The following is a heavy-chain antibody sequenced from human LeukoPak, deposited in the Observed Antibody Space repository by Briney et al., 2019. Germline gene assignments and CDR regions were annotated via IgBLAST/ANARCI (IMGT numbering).Heavy chain of an antibody. CDR2: INHSGST. J-gene: IGHJ4*02. V-gene: IGHV4-34*01. D-gene: IGHD1-26*01. Sequence: SETLSLTCAVYGGSFSGYYWSWIRQPPGKGLEWIGEINHSGSTNYNPSLKSRVTMSVDKSKNQFSLKLISVTAADTAVHYCARRGATADWGQGTLVTVSS. CDR1: GGSFSGYY. CDR3: ARRGATAD.